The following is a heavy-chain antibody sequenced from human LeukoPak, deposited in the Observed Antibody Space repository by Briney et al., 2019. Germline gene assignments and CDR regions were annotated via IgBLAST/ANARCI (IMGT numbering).Heavy chain of an antibody. CDR1: GFTFDDYF. D-gene: IGHD6-13*01. Sequence: PGGSLRLSCAAAGFTFDDYFMGWVRQAPGKGLEWVSYITNSGYTMYYADSVRGRFTISKDNAKNSLYLHMSGLRAEDAAVYYCARSRARIAAAVYYFDYWGQGTPVTVSS. V-gene: IGHV3-11*01. J-gene: IGHJ4*02. CDR3: ARSRARIAAAVYYFDY. CDR2: ITNSGYTM.